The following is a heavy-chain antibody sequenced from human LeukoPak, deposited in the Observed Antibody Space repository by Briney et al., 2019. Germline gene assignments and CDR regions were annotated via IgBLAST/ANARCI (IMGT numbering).Heavy chain of an antibody. CDR3: AREYCSSSSCHLDY. D-gene: IGHD2-2*01. J-gene: IGHJ4*02. CDR2: IKQDGSEK. Sequence: PGGSLRLSCAASGFTFSSYWMSWVRQAPGKGLEWVANIKQDGSEKYYVNSVRGRFSISRDNAKNSLYLQMNSLRAEDTAVYYCAREYCSSSSCHLDYWGQGTLVTVSS. CDR1: GFTFSSYW. V-gene: IGHV3-7*01.